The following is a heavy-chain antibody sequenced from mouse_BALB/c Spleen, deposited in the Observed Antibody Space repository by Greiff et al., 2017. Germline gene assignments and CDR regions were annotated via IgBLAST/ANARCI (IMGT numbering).Heavy chain of an antibody. V-gene: IGHV1-69*02. CDR1: GYPFTSYW. Sequence: QVQLQQPGAELVKPGASVKLSCKASGYPFTSYWMHWVKQRPGQGLEWIGEIDPSDSYTNYNQKFKGKATLTVDKSSSTAYMQLSSLTSEDSAVYYCARLSVRRPFAYWGQGTLVTVSA. J-gene: IGHJ3*01. CDR2: IDPSDSYT. CDR3: ARLSVRRPFAY. D-gene: IGHD2-14*01.